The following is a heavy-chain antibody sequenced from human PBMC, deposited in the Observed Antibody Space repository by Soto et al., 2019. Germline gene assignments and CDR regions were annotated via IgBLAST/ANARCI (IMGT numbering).Heavy chain of an antibody. J-gene: IGHJ6*03. Sequence: WVRQAPGQGLEWMGWINPNSGGTNYAQKFQGWVTMTRDTSISTAYMELSRLRSDDTAVYYCARDSLSPPSYYYMDVWGKGTTVTVSS. CDR2: INPNSGGT. CDR3: ARDSLSPPSYYYMDV. V-gene: IGHV1-2*04.